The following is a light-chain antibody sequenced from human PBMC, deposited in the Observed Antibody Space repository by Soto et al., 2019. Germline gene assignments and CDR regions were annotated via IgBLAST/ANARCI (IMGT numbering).Light chain of an antibody. V-gene: IGKV3-20*01. Sequence: EVALTQSPGTRSLSPGDQASLSCGASQNLSRYFLAWYQHKPGQAPRLRISGASRRATGIPDRFSGAGSGTDFTLTISRLENEDFAVYYCQQYNNWTRTFGQGTKVDIK. CDR1: QNLSRYF. CDR2: GAS. CDR3: QQYNNWTRT. J-gene: IGKJ1*01.